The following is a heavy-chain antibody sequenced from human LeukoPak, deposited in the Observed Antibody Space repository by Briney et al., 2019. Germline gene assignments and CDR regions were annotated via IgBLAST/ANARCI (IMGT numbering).Heavy chain of an antibody. CDR3: ARDLVRGVIGYFDY. Sequence: GGSLRLSCAASGFTFNDYAINWVRQAPGKGLEWVSVISGGTGGSTYYADSVRGRFTISRDNSKNTLYLQMNSLRAEDTAVYYCARDLVRGVIGYFDYWGQGTLVTVSS. CDR2: ISGGTGGST. CDR1: GFTFNDYA. J-gene: IGHJ4*02. V-gene: IGHV3-23*01. D-gene: IGHD3-10*01.